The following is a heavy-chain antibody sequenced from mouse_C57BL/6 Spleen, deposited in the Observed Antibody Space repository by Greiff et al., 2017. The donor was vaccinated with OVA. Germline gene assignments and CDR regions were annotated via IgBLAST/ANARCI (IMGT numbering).Heavy chain of an antibody. D-gene: IGHD2-12*01. V-gene: IGHV1-42*01. CDR1: GYSFTGYY. J-gene: IGHJ2*01. CDR2: INPSTGGT. Sequence: EVKLQQSGPELVKPGASVKISCKASGYSFTGYYMTWVKQSPEKSLEWIGAINPSTGGTTYNQKFKAKATLTVDKSSSTAYMQLKSLTTEDSAADYCASTLNGESYDYWGQGTTLTVSS. CDR3: ASTLNGESYDY.